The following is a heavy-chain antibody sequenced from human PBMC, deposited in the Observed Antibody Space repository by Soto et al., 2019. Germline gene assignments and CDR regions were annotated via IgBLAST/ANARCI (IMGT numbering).Heavy chain of an antibody. Sequence: ASETLSLTCAVYGGSFSGYYWSWIRQPPGKGLEWIGEINHSGSTNYNPSLKSRVTISVDTSKNQFSLKLSSVTAADTAVYYCASLKIFGVVIGGRYYGMDVWGQGTTVTVSS. CDR3: ASLKIFGVVIGGRYYGMDV. D-gene: IGHD3-3*01. J-gene: IGHJ6*02. CDR1: GGSFSGYY. V-gene: IGHV4-34*01. CDR2: INHSGST.